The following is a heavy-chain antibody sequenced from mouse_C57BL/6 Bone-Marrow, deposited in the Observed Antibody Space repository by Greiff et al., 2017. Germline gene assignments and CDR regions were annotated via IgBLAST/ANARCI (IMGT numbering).Heavy chain of an antibody. D-gene: IGHD3-3*01. Sequence: VQLQQPGAELVKPGASVKLSCTASGFTFTDYYMHWVKQRPVQGLEWIGSIDPEDGGTKYTEKFQGKATITADTSSSTAYLKLSSLTSEDAAVYYCACLGACFDYGGQGTGVTVSA. V-gene: IGHV14-2*01. CDR1: GFTFTDYY. J-gene: IGHJ3*01. CDR2: IDPEDGGT. CDR3: ACLGACFDY.